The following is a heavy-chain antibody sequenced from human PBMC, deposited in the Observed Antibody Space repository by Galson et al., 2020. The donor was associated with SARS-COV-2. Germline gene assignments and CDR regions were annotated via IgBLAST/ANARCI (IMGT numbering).Heavy chain of an antibody. CDR3: ARGWDYDSSGYYLYY. V-gene: IGHV4-34*01. CDR1: GGSFSDYY. J-gene: IGHJ4*02. CDR2: INHSGNT. D-gene: IGHD3-22*01. Sequence: SETLSLTCAVYGGSFSDYYWSWIRQPPGKGLEWIGEINHSGNTNYNPYPKSRVTISVDTSKNQFSLKLSSVTAADTAVYYCARGWDYDSSGYYLYYWGQGTLVTVSS.